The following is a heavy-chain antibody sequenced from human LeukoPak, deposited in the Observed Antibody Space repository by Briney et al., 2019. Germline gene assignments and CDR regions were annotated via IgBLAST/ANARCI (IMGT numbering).Heavy chain of an antibody. CDR1: GDTFINDY. V-gene: IGHV1-46*01. CDR2: SNPGGGAT. Sequence: ASVKVSCKASGDTFINDYIHWVRQAPGQGLEWMGVSNPGGGATTYAQKFQGRVTMTRGMSTSTVYMELRSLRSADTAVYYCARGNDGWPHYYYYFMDVWGKGTTVTVSS. J-gene: IGHJ6*03. CDR3: ARGNDGWPHYYYYFMDV. D-gene: IGHD1-1*01.